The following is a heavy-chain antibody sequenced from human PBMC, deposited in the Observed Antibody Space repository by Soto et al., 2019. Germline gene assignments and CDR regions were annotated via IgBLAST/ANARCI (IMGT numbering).Heavy chain of an antibody. CDR3: ASPRGNSGYESFDY. CDR1: GGSISSSSYY. D-gene: IGHD5-12*01. V-gene: IGHV4-39*01. Sequence: PSETLSLTCTVSGGSISSSSYYWGWIRQPPGKGLEWIGSIYYSGTTYYNPSLKSRVTISVDTSKIQFSLKLSSVTAADTAVYYCASPRGNSGYESFDYWGQGTLVTVS. J-gene: IGHJ4*02. CDR2: IYYSGTT.